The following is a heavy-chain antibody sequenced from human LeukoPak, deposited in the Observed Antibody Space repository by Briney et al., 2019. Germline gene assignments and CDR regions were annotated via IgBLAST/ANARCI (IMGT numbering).Heavy chain of an antibody. CDR1: GVSISSYY. Sequence: PETLSLTCTVSGVSISSYYWSWIRHPAGEGLGWIGRIFTSGSTNYNPSLKSRVTMSVDTSKNQFSLKLSSVTAADTAGYYCARDGYCSGGSCYSGYAFDIWGQGTMVTVSS. D-gene: IGHD2-15*01. J-gene: IGHJ3*02. CDR3: ARDGYCSGGSCYSGYAFDI. V-gene: IGHV4-4*07. CDR2: IFTSGST.